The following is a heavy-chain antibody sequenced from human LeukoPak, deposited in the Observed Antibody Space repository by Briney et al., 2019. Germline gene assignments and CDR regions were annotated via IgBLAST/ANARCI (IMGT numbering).Heavy chain of an antibody. CDR2: ITGGGSGI. CDR3: AKWGDYDVLTGYYVSDY. D-gene: IGHD3-9*01. J-gene: IGHJ4*02. Sequence: ETLSLTCTVSGGSISSSSYYWGWIRQPPGKGLEWVSAITGGGSGIYYADSMKSRFTISRDNSKNTLYLQINSLRAEDTAVYYCAKWGDYDVLTGYYVSDYWGQGTLVTVSS. V-gene: IGHV3-23*01. CDR1: GGSISSSSYY.